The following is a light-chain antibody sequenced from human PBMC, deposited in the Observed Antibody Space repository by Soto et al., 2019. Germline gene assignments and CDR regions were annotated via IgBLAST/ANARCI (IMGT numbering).Light chain of an antibody. CDR2: GAS. V-gene: IGKV3-20*01. CDR1: QSVSNNY. CDR3: QQYSRSLWT. Sequence: EIVLTQSPGTLSLSPGERATLSCSASQSVSNNYLAWYQQKPGQAPRLLIYGASSRATGIPERFSGSGSGTDFTLTISRLAPEDFEVFYCQQYSRSLWTFGQGTKVDIK. J-gene: IGKJ1*01.